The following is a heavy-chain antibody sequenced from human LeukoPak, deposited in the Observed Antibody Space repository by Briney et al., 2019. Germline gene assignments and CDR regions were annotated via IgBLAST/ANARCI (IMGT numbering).Heavy chain of an antibody. J-gene: IGHJ4*02. CDR3: ASELDSSGYFDY. CDR2: IYSGGST. Sequence: PGGSLRLSCAAYGLTVSSNYMSWVRQAPGRGLEWVSVIYSGGSTYYADSVKGRFTISRDNSRNTLYLQMNSLRAEDTAVYYCASELDSSGYFDYWGQGTLVTVSS. V-gene: IGHV3-53*01. CDR1: GLTVSSNY. D-gene: IGHD3-22*01.